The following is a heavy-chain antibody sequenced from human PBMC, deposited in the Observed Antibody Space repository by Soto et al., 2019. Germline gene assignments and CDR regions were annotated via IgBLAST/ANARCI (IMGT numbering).Heavy chain of an antibody. CDR2: INPNSGGT. J-gene: IGHJ3*02. CDR1: GYTFTGYY. V-gene: IGHV1-2*04. Sequence: ASVKVSCKASGYTFTGYYMHWVRQAPGQGLEWMGWINPNSGGTNYAQKFQGWVTMTRDTSISTAYMELSRLRSDDTDVYYGAREGRSTRYFDIWGQGTMVTVSS. CDR3: AREGRSTRYFDI.